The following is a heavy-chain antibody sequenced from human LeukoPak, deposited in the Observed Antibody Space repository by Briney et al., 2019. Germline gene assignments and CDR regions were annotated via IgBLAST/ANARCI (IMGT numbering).Heavy chain of an antibody. D-gene: IGHD5-12*01. Sequence: ASVKVSCKASGGTFSSYAISWVRQAPGQGLEWMGGIIPIFGTANYAQKFQGRVTITADESTSTAYMELSSLRSGDTAVYYCASGDLRHYYYYYMDVWGKGTTVTISS. CDR2: IIPIFGTA. V-gene: IGHV1-69*13. CDR1: GGTFSSYA. CDR3: ASGDLRHYYYYYMDV. J-gene: IGHJ6*03.